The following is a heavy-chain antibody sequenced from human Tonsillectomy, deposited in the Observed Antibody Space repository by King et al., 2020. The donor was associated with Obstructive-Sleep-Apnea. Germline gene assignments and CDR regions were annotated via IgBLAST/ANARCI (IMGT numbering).Heavy chain of an antibody. J-gene: IGHJ3*02. CDR2: IYWDDDK. CDR3: ANRARGDAFDI. Sequence: QITLKESGPTLVKPTQTLTLTCTFSGFSLSTSGVGVGCIRQPPGKALEWLALIYWDDDKRYSPSLKSRLTVTKDTSKNQVVLTMTNMDPVDTATHSCANRARGDAFDIWGQGTMVTVSS. CDR1: GFSLSTSGVG. D-gene: IGHD3-10*01. V-gene: IGHV2-5*02.